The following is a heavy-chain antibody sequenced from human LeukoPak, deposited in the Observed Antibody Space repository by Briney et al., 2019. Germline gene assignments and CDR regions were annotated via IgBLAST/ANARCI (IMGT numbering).Heavy chain of an antibody. CDR3: ARDLKEYSYGLGDAFDI. J-gene: IGHJ3*02. Sequence: PRGSLRLSCAASGFTLSSYWMSWVRQAPGKGLEWVANIKQDGSEKYYVDSVKGRFTISRDNAKNSLYLQMNSLIAEDTAVYYCARDLKEYSYGLGDAFDIWGQETMVTVSS. V-gene: IGHV3-7*01. CDR1: GFTLSSYW. D-gene: IGHD5-18*01. CDR2: IKQDGSEK.